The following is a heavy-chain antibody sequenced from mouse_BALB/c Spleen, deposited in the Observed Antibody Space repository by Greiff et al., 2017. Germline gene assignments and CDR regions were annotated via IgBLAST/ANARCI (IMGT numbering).Heavy chain of an antibody. CDR3: AIVYYGSSYWFAY. CDR1: GFSLTGYG. V-gene: IGHV2-6-7*01. J-gene: IGHJ3*01. Sequence: QVQLKESGPGLVAPSQSLSITCTVSGFSLTGYGVNWVRQPPGKGLEWLGMIWGDGSTDYNSALKSRLSISKDNSKSQVFLKMNSLQTDDTTRYYCAIVYYGSSYWFAYWGQGTLVTVSA. CDR2: IWGDGST. D-gene: IGHD1-1*01.